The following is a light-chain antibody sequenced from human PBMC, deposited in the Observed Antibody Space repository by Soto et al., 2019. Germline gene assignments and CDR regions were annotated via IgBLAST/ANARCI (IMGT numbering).Light chain of an antibody. V-gene: IGKV1-27*01. CDR3: QNHNNAPWT. CDR1: QGIGNY. Sequence: DIQMTQSPSSLSASVGDRVTITCRASQGIGNYLAWYQQKSGKVPKLLIYAASTLQSGVPSRFSGSRSGTDFTLTISSLQPEDVATYYCQNHNNAPWTFGKGTKVDIK. CDR2: AAS. J-gene: IGKJ1*01.